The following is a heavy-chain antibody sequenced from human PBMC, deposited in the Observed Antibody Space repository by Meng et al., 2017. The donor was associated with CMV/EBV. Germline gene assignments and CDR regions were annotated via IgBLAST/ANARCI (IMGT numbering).Heavy chain of an antibody. CDR3: ARVSYDFWSAVRGYYYYGMDV. Sequence: EGSLRLSCAASGFTFSSYAMHWVRQAPGKGLEWVAVISYDGSNKYYADSVKGRFTISRDNSKNTLYLQMNSLRAEDTAVYYCARVSYDFWSAVRGYYYYGMDVWGQGTTVTVSS. CDR2: ISYDGSNK. V-gene: IGHV3-30*14. D-gene: IGHD3-3*01. CDR1: GFTFSSYA. J-gene: IGHJ6*02.